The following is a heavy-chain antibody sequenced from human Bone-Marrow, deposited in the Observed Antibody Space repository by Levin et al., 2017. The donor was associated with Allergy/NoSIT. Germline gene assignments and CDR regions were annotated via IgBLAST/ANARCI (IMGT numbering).Heavy chain of an antibody. J-gene: IGHJ2*01. D-gene: IGHD2-15*01. V-gene: IGHV3-23*01. CDR1: GFTFSSYA. CDR2: ISGSGGST. CDR3: AKVPARYCSGGSCYYYWYFDL. Sequence: HPGGSLRLSCAASGFTFSSYAMSWVRQAPGKGLEWVSAISGSGGSTYYADSVKGRFTISRDNSKNTLYLQMNSLRAEDTAVYYCAKVPARYCSGGSCYYYWYFDLWGRGTLVTVSS.